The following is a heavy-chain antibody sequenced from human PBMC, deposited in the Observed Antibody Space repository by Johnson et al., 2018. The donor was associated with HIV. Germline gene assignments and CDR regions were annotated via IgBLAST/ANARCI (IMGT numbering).Heavy chain of an antibody. CDR3: AKDVGNYWPDAFDI. D-gene: IGHD3-22*01. V-gene: IGHV3-30*02. Sequence: QVQLVESGGGVVKPGGSLRLSCAASGFTFSSYGMHWVRQAPGKGLEWVTFIRYDGINKYYADSMRGRLTISRDNSKNTVYLQMNSLRTEDTAVYYCAKDVGNYWPDAFDIWGQGTLVTVSS. CDR1: GFTFSSYG. J-gene: IGHJ3*02. CDR2: IRYDGINK.